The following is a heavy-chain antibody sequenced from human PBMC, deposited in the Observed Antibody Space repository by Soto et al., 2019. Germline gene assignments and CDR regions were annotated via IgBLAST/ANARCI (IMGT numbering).Heavy chain of an antibody. Sequence: ASGYTFTSYYMHWPRQAPGKGLEWVAVISYDGSNKYYADSVKGRFTISRDISKNTLYLQMNSLRAEDTAVYYCARGYWVEGYGAGTYFDYWGKGTLVTVSS. CDR2: ISYDGSNK. D-gene: IGHD3-16*01. J-gene: IGHJ4*02. V-gene: IGHV3-30*14. CDR1: GYTFTSYY. CDR3: ARGYWVEGYGAGTYFDY.